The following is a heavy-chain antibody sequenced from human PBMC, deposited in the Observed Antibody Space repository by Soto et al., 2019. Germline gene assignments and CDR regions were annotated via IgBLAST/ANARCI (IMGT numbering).Heavy chain of an antibody. CDR2: ISYDGSNK. CDR1: GFTFSSYG. J-gene: IGHJ4*02. CDR3: AKESDSQAFDY. V-gene: IGHV3-30*18. Sequence: GGSLRLSCAASGFTFSSYGMHWVRQAPGKGLEWVAVISYDGSNKYYADSVKGRFTISRDNSKNTLYLQMNSLRAEDTAVYYCAKESDSQAFDYWGQGTLVTVSS. D-gene: IGHD3-22*01.